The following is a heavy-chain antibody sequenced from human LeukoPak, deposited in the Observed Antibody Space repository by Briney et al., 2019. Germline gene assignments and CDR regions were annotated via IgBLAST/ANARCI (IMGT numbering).Heavy chain of an antibody. Sequence: PSQTLSLTCTVSGGSISSGGYYWSWIRQHPGKGLEWIGYIYYSGSTYYNPSLKSRVTISVDTSKNQFSLKLSSVTAADTAVYYCARGANTRRGYSYGPFTIGFDYWGQGTLVTVSS. V-gene: IGHV4-31*03. D-gene: IGHD5-18*01. CDR1: GGSISSGGYY. J-gene: IGHJ4*02. CDR3: ARGANTRRGYSYGPFTIGFDY. CDR2: IYYSGST.